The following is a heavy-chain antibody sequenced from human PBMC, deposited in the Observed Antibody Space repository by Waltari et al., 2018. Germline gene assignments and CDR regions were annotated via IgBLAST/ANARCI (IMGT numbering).Heavy chain of an antibody. V-gene: IGHV3-9*01. CDR1: GFTFDDYA. Sequence: EVQLVESGGGLVQPGRSLRLSCAASGFTFDDYAMHWVRQAPGKGLELVSGISWNSVSIGYADSVKGRCTISRDNAKNSLYLQMNSLIAEDTALYYCANQGTTSFDYWGQGTLVTVSS. D-gene: IGHD4-17*01. CDR2: ISWNSVSI. CDR3: ANQGTTSFDY. J-gene: IGHJ4*02.